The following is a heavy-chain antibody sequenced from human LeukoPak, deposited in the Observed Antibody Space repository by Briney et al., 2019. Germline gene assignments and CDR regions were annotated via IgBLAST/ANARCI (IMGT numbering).Heavy chain of an antibody. V-gene: IGHV1-46*01. D-gene: IGHD3-22*01. CDR1: GYTFTNYY. CDR3: ARAVSSYDRSSYYFDY. Sequence: GASVKVSCKASGYTFTNYYIHWVRQAPGQGLEWMGIINPSAGNTNYAQNFQGRVTMTRDTSTSTVYMELSSLRSEDTAVYYCARAVSSYDRSSYYFDYWGQGTLVTVSS. CDR2: INPSAGNT. J-gene: IGHJ4*02.